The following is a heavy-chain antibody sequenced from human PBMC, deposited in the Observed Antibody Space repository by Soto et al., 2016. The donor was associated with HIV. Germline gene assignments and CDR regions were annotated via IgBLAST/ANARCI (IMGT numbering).Heavy chain of an antibody. CDR2: INDSGSP. J-gene: IGHJ4*02. D-gene: IGHD4-4*01. CDR1: GGSFTGYY. V-gene: IGHV4-34*01. CDR3: ARGGNYSRGLWTT. Sequence: QVHLQQWGAGLLKPSQTLSVRCAVYGGSFTGYYWSWIRQTPGKGLEWIGEINDSGSPNYNPSLKSRVTISIDTSKNQFSLRVRSVTAADMATYYCARGGNYSRGLWTTWGQGNPGXRLL.